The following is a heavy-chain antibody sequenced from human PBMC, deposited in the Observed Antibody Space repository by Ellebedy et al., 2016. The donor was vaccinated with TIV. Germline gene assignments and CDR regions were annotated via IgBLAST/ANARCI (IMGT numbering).Heavy chain of an antibody. CDR2: VADDGNVK. J-gene: IGHJ2*01. CDR1: GFTFSRFG. V-gene: IGHV3-30*03. CDR3: AREAAWGQWYYDL. Sequence: GESLKISCAASGFTFSRFGMHWVRQAPGKGLEWVAVVADDGNVKVYADSVKGRFTISRDNSKTTLYMQMNGLRPEDTAVYYCAREAAWGQWYYDLWGRGTLVTVSS. D-gene: IGHD3-16*01.